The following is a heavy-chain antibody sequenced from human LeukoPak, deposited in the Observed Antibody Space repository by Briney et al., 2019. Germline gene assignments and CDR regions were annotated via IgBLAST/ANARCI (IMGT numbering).Heavy chain of an antibody. CDR3: AKRSYDYGGPFDY. J-gene: IGHJ4*02. D-gene: IGHD4-23*01. Sequence: PGGTLRLSCAASGFTFSSYGMSWVRQAPGKGLEWVSAISGSGAGTYYADSVKGRFTISRDNSKDTVYLQMNSLRAEDTAVYYCAKRSYDYGGPFDYWGQGTLVTVSS. CDR1: GFTFSSYG. CDR2: ISGSGAGT. V-gene: IGHV3-23*01.